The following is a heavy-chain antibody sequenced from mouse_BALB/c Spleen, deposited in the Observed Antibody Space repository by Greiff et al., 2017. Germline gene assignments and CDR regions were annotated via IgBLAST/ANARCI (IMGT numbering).Heavy chain of an antibody. CDR2: ISYDGSN. CDR3: APMITDGEFAY. D-gene: IGHD2-4*01. CDR1: GYSITSGYY. J-gene: IGHJ3*01. Sequence: EVQLQESGPGLVKPSQSLSLTCSVTGYSITSGYYWNWIRQFPGNKLEWMGYISYDGSNNYNPSLKNRISITRDTSKNQFFLKLNSVTTEDTATYYCAPMITDGEFAYWGQGTLVTVSA. V-gene: IGHV3-6*02.